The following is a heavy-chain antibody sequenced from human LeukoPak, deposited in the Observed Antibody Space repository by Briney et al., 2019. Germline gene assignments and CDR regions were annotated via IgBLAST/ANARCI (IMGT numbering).Heavy chain of an antibody. D-gene: IGHD2-2*01. CDR2: IYHSGST. J-gene: IGHJ6*02. V-gene: IGHV4-30-2*01. CDR3: ARNLLSDTGMDV. CDR1: GGSISSGGYS. Sequence: PSQTLSLTCAVSGGSISSGGYSWSWIRQPPGKGLEWIGYIYHSGSTYYNPSLKSRVTISVDRSKNQFSLKLSSVTAADTAVYYCARNLLSDTGMDVWGQGTTVTVSS.